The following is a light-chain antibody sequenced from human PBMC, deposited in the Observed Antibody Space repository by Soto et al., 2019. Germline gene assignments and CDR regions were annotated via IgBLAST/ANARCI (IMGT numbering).Light chain of an antibody. CDR3: QHYNSWPT. CDR1: QSVSSN. J-gene: IGKJ3*01. Sequence: EIVMTQSPATLSVSPGEGATLSCRASQSVSSNLAWNQQKPGQAPRLLIYGASTRASGIPARFSGSGSGTEFTLTISSLQSEDSALYYCQHYNSWPTFGPGTKVDVK. V-gene: IGKV3-15*01. CDR2: GAS.